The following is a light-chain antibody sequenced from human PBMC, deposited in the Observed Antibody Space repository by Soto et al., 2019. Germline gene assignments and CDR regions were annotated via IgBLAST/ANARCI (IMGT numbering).Light chain of an antibody. CDR1: SSDVGSYNL. J-gene: IGLJ1*01. CDR3: CSYAGSSTFYV. V-gene: IGLV2-23*01. Sequence: QSVLTQPASVSGSPGQSITISCTGTSSDVGSYNLVSWYQQHPGKAPKLMIYEGSKRPSGVSNRFSGSKSGNTASLTIFGLQAEDEADYYCCSYAGSSTFYVFGTGTKLTVL. CDR2: EGS.